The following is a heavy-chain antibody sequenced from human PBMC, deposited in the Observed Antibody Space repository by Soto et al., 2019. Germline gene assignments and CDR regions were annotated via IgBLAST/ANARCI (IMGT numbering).Heavy chain of an antibody. J-gene: IGHJ6*02. CDR1: GFTFSSYE. V-gene: IGHV3-48*03. CDR3: AREGPVGIAVAGTGYYYYGMDV. Sequence: PGGSLRLSCAASGFTFSSYEMNWVRQAPGKGQEWVSYISSSGSTIYYADSVKGRFTISRDNAKNSLYLQMNSLRAEDTAVYYCAREGPVGIAVAGTGYYYYGMDVWGQGTTVTVSS. CDR2: ISSSGSTI. D-gene: IGHD6-19*01.